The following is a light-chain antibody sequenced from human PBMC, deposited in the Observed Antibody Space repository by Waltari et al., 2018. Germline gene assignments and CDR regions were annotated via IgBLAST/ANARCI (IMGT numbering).Light chain of an antibody. CDR1: HSVRTN. CDR2: GAC. V-gene: IGKV3-15*01. Sequence: VLLTQSPAPLSVCPGDTVFLSCRASHSVRTNLVCYQQKAGQAPRTLLYGACTSASGVPPRFSGSGYETDVTLIISSLQSEDAAVYFCQQYYVCPPITFGGGTKLEI. CDR3: QQYYVCPPIT. J-gene: IGKJ4*01.